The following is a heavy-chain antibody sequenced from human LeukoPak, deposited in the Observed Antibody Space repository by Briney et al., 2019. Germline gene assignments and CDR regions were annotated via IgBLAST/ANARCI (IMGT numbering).Heavy chain of an antibody. CDR3: ARDGYSDYGDYEGSSH. CDR2: IIPIFGTA. CDR1: GGTFSSYA. Sequence: ASVKVSCKASGGTFSSYAISWVRQAPGQGLEWMGRIIPIFGTANYAQKFQGRVTITTDESTSTAYMELSSLRSEDTAVYYCARDGYSDYGDYEGSSHWGQGTLVTVSS. V-gene: IGHV1-69*05. J-gene: IGHJ4*02. D-gene: IGHD4-17*01.